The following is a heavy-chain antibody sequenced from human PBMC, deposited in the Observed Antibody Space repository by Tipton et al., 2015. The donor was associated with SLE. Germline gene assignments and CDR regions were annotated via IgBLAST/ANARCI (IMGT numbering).Heavy chain of an antibody. D-gene: IGHD6-13*01. CDR2: IYHSGST. J-gene: IGHJ4*02. V-gene: IGHV4-59*11. CDR1: GGSISSHY. CDR3: ARGGYSSSLGPYYFDY. Sequence: TLSLTCTVSGGSISSHYWSWIRQPPGKGLEWIGSIYHSGSTYYNPSLKSRVTISVDTSKNQFSLKLSSVTAADTAVYYCARGGYSSSLGPYYFDYWGQGTLVTVSS.